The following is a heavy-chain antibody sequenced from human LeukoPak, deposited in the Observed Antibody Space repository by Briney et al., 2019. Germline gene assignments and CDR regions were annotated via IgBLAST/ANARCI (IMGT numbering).Heavy chain of an antibody. V-gene: IGHV4-59*01. CDR1: GGSISTYY. J-gene: IGHJ3*02. CDR2: IYYSGNT. Sequence: SETLSLTCTVSGGSISTYYWSWIRQPPGKGLEWIGYIYYSGNTNINPSLKSRITISIDTSKNQFSLKLTSVTAADTAVYYCARADSDAFDIWGQGTMVTVSS. CDR3: ARADSDAFDI.